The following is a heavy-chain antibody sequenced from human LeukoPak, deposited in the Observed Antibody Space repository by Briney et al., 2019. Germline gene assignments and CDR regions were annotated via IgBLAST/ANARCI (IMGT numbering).Heavy chain of an antibody. CDR1: GYTFTSYY. CDR3: ASSGYYDSSGYGFDY. V-gene: IGHV1-46*01. D-gene: IGHD3-22*01. CDR2: INPSGGST. Sequence: GASVKVSCKASGYTFTSYYMHWVRQAPGQGLEWMGIINPSGGSTSYAQKFQGRVTMTRDTSISTAYMELSRLRSDDTAVYYCASSGYYDSSGYGFDYWGQGTLVTVSS. J-gene: IGHJ4*02.